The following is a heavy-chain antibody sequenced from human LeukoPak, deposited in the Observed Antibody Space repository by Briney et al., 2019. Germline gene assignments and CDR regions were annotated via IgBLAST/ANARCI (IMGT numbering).Heavy chain of an antibody. V-gene: IGHV4-39*07. Sequence: PSETLSLTCTVSGGSISSSSYYWGWIRQPPGKGLEWIGRIYTRGSTNYNPSLKSRVTMSVDTSKNQFSLKLSSVTAADTAVYYCARGGSYVWGSYRLKSWFDPWGQGTLVTVSS. CDR3: ARGGSYVWGSYRLKSWFDP. J-gene: IGHJ5*02. CDR2: IYTRGST. CDR1: GGSISSSSYY. D-gene: IGHD3-16*02.